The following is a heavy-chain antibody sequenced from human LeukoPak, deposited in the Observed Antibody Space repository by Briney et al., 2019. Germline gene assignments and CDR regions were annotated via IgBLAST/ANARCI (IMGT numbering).Heavy chain of an antibody. Sequence: PSETLSLTCTVSGGSISSSSYYWGWIRQPPGKGLEWIGSIYYSGSTYYNPSLKSLVTISVDTSKNQFSLKLSSVTAADTAVYYCARDKVGNERITMVRGASPFGYWGQGTLVTVSS. J-gene: IGHJ4*02. V-gene: IGHV4-39*07. CDR1: GGSISSSSYY. CDR3: ARDKVGNERITMVRGASPFGY. D-gene: IGHD3-10*01. CDR2: IYYSGST.